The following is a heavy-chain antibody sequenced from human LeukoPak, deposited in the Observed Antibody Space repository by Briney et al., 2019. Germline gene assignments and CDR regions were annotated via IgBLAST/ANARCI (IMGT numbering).Heavy chain of an antibody. V-gene: IGHV3-48*03. J-gene: IGHJ4*02. D-gene: IGHD3-22*01. Sequence: GGSLRLSCAASGFTFSSYGMNWVRQAPGKGLEWVSYISSSGSTIYYADSVKGRFTISRDNAKNSLYLQMNSLRAEDTAVYYCARDGYYDSSDHFDYWGQGTLVTVSS. CDR2: ISSSGSTI. CDR1: GFTFSSYG. CDR3: ARDGYYDSSDHFDY.